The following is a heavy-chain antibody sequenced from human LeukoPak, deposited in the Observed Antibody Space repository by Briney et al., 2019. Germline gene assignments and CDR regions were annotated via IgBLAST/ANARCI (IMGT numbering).Heavy chain of an antibody. D-gene: IGHD6-19*01. CDR3: ARGRLRAVAGRTSDY. Sequence: ASVKVSCKASGYTFTGYYMHRVRQAPGQGLEWMGWINPNSGGTNYAQKFQGRVTMTRDTSISTAYMELSRLRSADTAVYYCARGRLRAVAGRTSDYWGQGTLVTVSS. CDR2: INPNSGGT. V-gene: IGHV1-2*02. J-gene: IGHJ4*02. CDR1: GYTFTGYY.